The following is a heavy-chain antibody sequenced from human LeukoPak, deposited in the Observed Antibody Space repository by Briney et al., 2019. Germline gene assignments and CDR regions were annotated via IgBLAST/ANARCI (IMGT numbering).Heavy chain of an antibody. V-gene: IGHV3-21*01. J-gene: IGHJ4*01. CDR3: ATPGGYSSSSFDY. Sequence: GGSLRLSCAASGFTFSSYSMNWVRQAPGKGLEWVSSISSSSSYIYYADSVKGRFTISRDNAKNSLYLQMNSLGAEDTAVYYCATPGGYSSSSFDYLGQGTLVTVSS. CDR2: ISSSSSYI. CDR1: GFTFSSYS. D-gene: IGHD6-6*01.